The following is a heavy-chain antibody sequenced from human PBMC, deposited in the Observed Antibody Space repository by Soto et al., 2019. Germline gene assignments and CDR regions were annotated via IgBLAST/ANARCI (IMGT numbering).Heavy chain of an antibody. CDR3: AKDLTFFGVVDHYFDY. CDR2: ISYDGSKK. CDR1: GFTFSSYG. J-gene: IGHJ4*02. V-gene: IGHV3-30*18. D-gene: IGHD3-3*01. Sequence: GGSLRLSCAASGFTFSSYGMHWVRQAPGKGLEWVAVISYDGSKKYYADSVKGQFTISRDNSKNTLYLQMNSLRAEDTAVYYCAKDLTFFGVVDHYFDYWGQGTLVTVSS.